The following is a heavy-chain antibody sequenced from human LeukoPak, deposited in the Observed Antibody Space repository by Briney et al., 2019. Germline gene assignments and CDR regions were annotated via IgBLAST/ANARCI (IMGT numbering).Heavy chain of an antibody. V-gene: IGHV3-53*01. D-gene: IGHD3-22*01. Sequence: SGGSLRLSCAPSGFTVSSNYMSWVRQAPGKGLEWVSVIYSGGYTYYADSVKGRFTISRDNSKNTLYLQMNSLTAEDTAVYYCARVRRSGSYPSYFDYWGQGTLVTVSS. CDR1: GFTVSSNY. J-gene: IGHJ4*02. CDR3: ARVRRSGSYPSYFDY. CDR2: IYSGGYT.